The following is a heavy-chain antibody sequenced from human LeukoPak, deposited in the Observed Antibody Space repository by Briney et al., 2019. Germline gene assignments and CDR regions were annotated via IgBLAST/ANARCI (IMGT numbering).Heavy chain of an antibody. D-gene: IGHD3-16*02. CDR1: GFTFSSYA. J-gene: IGHJ4*02. CDR3: AGGESYRHFDY. CDR2: ISGNGGST. V-gene: IGHV3-23*01. Sequence: GGSLRLSCAASGFTFSSYAMSWVRQAPGKGLEWVSTISGNGGSTYYADSVKGRFTVSRDNSKNTVHLQMNSLRAEDTALYYCAGGESYRHFDYWGQGTLVTVSS.